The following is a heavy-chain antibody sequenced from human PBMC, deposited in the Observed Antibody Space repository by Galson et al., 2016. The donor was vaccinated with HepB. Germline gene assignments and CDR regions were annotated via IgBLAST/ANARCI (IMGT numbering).Heavy chain of an antibody. CDR1: GFTFSSYA. Sequence: SLRLSCAASGFTFSSYAMSWVRQAPGKGLEWVSTISGSGATTYVAASVKGRFTMSSDNSKDTLYLQMNSLRVEDTAIYYCAKGGQWLLRGPGWFDPWGQGTLVSVSS. CDR2: ISGSGATT. D-gene: IGHD6-19*01. J-gene: IGHJ5*02. V-gene: IGHV3-23*01. CDR3: AKGGQWLLRGPGWFDP.